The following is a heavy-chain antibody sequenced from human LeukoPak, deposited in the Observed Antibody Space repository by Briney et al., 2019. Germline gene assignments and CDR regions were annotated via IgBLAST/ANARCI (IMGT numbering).Heavy chain of an antibody. J-gene: IGHJ4*02. V-gene: IGHV4-38-2*01. CDR3: ARLSRGFPYYFDY. CDR1: GYSISSGYY. D-gene: IGHD3-10*01. Sequence: SETLSLTCAVSGYSISSGYYWGWIRQPPGKGLEWIGSIYYSGSTYYNPSLKSRVTISVDTSKNQFSLKLSSVTAADTAVYYCARLSRGFPYYFDYWGQGTLVTVSS. CDR2: IYYSGST.